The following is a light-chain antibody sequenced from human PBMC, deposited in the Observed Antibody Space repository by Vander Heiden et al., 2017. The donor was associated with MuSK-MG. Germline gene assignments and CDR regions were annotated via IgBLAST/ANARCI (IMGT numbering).Light chain of an antibody. V-gene: IGKV1-39*01. Sequence: DIQMTQSPSSLSASVGDRVTITCQASQSISSYLHWYQQKPGKAPKLLIYAASSLQSGVPSRPNGRGSGTDFTLTISRLQPADFATYYCRQSDSTSRTFSQGTKLEIK. CDR1: QSISSY. CDR2: AAS. CDR3: RQSDSTSRT. J-gene: IGKJ1*01.